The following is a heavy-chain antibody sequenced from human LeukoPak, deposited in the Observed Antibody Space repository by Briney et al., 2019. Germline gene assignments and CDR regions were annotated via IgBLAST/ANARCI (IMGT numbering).Heavy chain of an antibody. CDR3: AREESGGYFDY. CDR1: GYTFTNYG. D-gene: IGHD2-8*02. CDR2: ISAYNGNT. V-gene: IGHV1-18*01. Sequence: ASVKVSCKASGYTFTNYGISWVRQAPGQGLEWMGWISAYNGNTNYAQNLQGRVTMTTDTSTSTAYMELRSLRSDDTAVYYCAREESGGYFDYWGQGTLVTVSS. J-gene: IGHJ4*02.